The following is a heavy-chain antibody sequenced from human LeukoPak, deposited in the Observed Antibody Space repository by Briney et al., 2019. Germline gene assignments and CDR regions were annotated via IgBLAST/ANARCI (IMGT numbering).Heavy chain of an antibody. Sequence: PGGSLRLSCAASGFTFSSYSMTWVRQAPGKGLEWVSSISSSSYIYYADSVKGRFTISRDNAKNSLYLQMNSLRAEDTAVYYCARGGKGGYCSGGSCYAWGQGTLVTVSS. D-gene: IGHD2-15*01. CDR2: ISSSSYI. CDR1: GFTFSSYS. V-gene: IGHV3-21*01. J-gene: IGHJ5*02. CDR3: ARGGKGGYCSGGSCYA.